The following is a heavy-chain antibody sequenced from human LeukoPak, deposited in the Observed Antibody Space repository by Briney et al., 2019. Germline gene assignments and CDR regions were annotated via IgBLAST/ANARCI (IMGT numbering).Heavy chain of an antibody. Sequence: SETLSLTCTVSGGSISSSSYYWGWIRQPPGKGLEWIGSIYYSGSTYYNPSLKSRVTIPVDTSKNQFSLKLSSVTAADTAVYYCASVLLWFGELSFFDYWGQGTLVTVSS. V-gene: IGHV4-39*01. CDR1: GGSISSSSYY. CDR3: ASVLLWFGELSFFDY. D-gene: IGHD3-10*01. CDR2: IYYSGST. J-gene: IGHJ4*02.